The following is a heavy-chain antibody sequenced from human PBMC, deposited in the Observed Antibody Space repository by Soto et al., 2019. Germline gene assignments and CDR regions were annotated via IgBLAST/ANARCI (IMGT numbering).Heavy chain of an antibody. Sequence: SETLSLTCAVSGGSISSTNWWNWVRQPPGKGLEWIGEIDHSGSTNYNPSLKSRVTMSVDKPKNQFSLKLSSVTAADTAVYYCARVYSVNYLGYFDYWGQGALVTVSS. CDR3: ARVYSVNYLGYFDY. V-gene: IGHV4-4*02. D-gene: IGHD6-13*01. CDR1: GGSISSTNW. CDR2: IDHSGST. J-gene: IGHJ4*02.